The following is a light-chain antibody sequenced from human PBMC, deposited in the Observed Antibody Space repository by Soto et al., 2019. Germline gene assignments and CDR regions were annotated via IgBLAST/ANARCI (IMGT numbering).Light chain of an antibody. CDR1: QSVSSNY. J-gene: IGKJ5*01. Sequence: ESVLTQSPGTLSLSPGERATLSCRASQSVSSNYLAWYQQKPGQAPRLLIYGASTRATGIPDRFSGSGSGTDFTLTISRLEPEDSSVYYCQQYGSSPTITFGQGTRLEIK. CDR3: QQYGSSPTIT. CDR2: GAS. V-gene: IGKV3-20*01.